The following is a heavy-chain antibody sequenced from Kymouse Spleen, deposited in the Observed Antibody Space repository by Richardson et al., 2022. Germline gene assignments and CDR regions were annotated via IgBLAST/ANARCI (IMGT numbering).Heavy chain of an antibody. J-gene: IGHJ4*02. CDR2: ISSSSSYI. CDR3: ARGGITGTTSDY. V-gene: IGHV3-21*03. Sequence: EVQLVESGGGLVKPGGSLRLSCAASGFTFSSYSMNWVRQAPGKGLEWVSSISSSSSYIYYADSVKGRFTISRDNAKNSLYLQMNSLRAEDTAVYYCARGGITGTTSDYWGQGTLVTVSS. D-gene: IGHD1-7*01. CDR1: GFTFSSYS.